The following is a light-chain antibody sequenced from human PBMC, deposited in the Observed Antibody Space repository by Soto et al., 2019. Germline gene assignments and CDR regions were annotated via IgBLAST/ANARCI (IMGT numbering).Light chain of an antibody. J-gene: IGKJ1*01. Sequence: EIVMAQSPATLSVSPGESATLSCRASQSISRNLAWYQQKPGQAPSLLIYGASTRATGVPARFSGSGSGTEFTLTIRSLQSEDFAVYFCQQYNNWPPWTFGQGTKVEIK. V-gene: IGKV3-15*01. CDR2: GAS. CDR1: QSISRN. CDR3: QQYNNWPPWT.